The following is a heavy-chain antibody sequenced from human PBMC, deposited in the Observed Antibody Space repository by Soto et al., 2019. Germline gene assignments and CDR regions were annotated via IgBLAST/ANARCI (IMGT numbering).Heavy chain of an antibody. J-gene: IGHJ6*03. D-gene: IGHD2-2*01. CDR3: ARDTGRYCSSTSCPRSHYMDV. CDR1: GGSFSGYY. Sequence: SETLSLTCAVYGGSFSGYYWSWIRQPPGKGLEWIGEINHSGSTNYNPSLKSRVTISVDTSKNQFSLKLSSVTAADTAVYYCARDTGRYCSSTSCPRSHYMDVGGKGTTVTVSS. CDR2: INHSGST. V-gene: IGHV4-34*01.